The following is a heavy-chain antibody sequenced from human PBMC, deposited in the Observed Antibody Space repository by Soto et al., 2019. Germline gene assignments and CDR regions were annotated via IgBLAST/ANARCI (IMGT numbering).Heavy chain of an antibody. CDR3: ARVRSDWFDP. Sequence: QVQLVQSGAEVKKPGASVKVSCKASGYTFTSYYMHWVRQAPGQGLEWMGIINPSGGSTSYAQKFQXXVXMXXNTSTSTVYMELSSLRSEDTAVYYCARVRSDWFDPWGQGTLVTVSS. CDR1: GYTFTSYY. CDR2: INPSGGST. V-gene: IGHV1-46*01. D-gene: IGHD3-3*01. J-gene: IGHJ5*02.